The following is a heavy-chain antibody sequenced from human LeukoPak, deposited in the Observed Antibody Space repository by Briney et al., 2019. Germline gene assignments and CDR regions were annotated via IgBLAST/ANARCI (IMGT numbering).Heavy chain of an antibody. D-gene: IGHD1-14*01. CDR1: GYTFTSYA. CDR2: INAGNGNT. V-gene: IGHV1-3*03. CDR3: ARNHDYYYYYMDV. J-gene: IGHJ6*03. Sequence: GASVKVSCKASGYTFTSYAMHWVRQAPGQRLEWMGWINAGNGNTKYSQEFQGRVTITRDTSASTAYMELSSLRSEDMAVYYCARNHDYYYYYMDVWGKGTTVTISS.